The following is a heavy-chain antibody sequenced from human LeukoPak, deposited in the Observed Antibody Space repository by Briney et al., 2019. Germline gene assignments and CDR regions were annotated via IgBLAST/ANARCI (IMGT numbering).Heavy chain of an antibody. CDR1: GFTFGDYA. J-gene: IGHJ4*02. CDR2: IRTKAYHGAT. V-gene: IGHV3-49*04. D-gene: IGHD2-2*01. CDR3: ARQVVVGQTYFDY. Sequence: GGSLRLSCTTSGFTFGDYAMDWVRQAPGKGLEWLGFIRTKAYHGATEYAASVKGRFTISRDDSKSIAYLQMNSLRTEDKAVYFCARQVVVGQTYFDYWGQGTLVTVSS.